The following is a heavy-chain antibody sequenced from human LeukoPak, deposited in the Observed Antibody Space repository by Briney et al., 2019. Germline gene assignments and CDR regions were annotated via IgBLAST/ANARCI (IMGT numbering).Heavy chain of an antibody. J-gene: IGHJ4*02. D-gene: IGHD3-10*01. Sequence: PSETLSLTCTVSGGSISSGSYYWSWIRQPAGKGLEWIGRVYTSGTTNYNPSLKSRVTISVDTSKSQFSLKLTSVTAADTAVYYCARGGSITMVHFDYWGQGTLVTVSS. CDR1: GGSISSGSYY. V-gene: IGHV4-61*02. CDR2: VYTSGTT. CDR3: ARGGSITMVHFDY.